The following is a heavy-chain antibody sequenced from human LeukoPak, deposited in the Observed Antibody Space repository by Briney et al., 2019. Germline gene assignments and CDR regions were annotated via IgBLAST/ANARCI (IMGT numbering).Heavy chain of an antibody. CDR3: AKDGAGSQSYCSSTSCYVDY. CDR1: GFTFSTYT. J-gene: IGHJ4*02. V-gene: IGHV3-7*03. CDR2: IKQDGSEK. D-gene: IGHD2-2*01. Sequence: QAGGSLRLSCAASGFTFSTYTMNWVRQAPGKGLEWVANIKQDGSEKYYVDSVKGRFTISRDNAKNSLYLQMNSLRAEDTAVYYCAKDGAGSQSYCSSTSCYVDYWGQGTLVTVSS.